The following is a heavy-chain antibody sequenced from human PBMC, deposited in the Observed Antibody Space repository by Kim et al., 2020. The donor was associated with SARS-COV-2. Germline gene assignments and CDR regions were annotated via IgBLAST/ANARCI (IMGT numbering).Heavy chain of an antibody. V-gene: IGHV3-43*02. D-gene: IGHD5-18*01. CDR3: ARADTISWIRYYYYGMDV. Sequence: GGSLRLSCAASGLTFDDYAMHWVRQAPGKGLEWVSLISGDGGSTYYADSLKGRFTISRDNSKNSLYLQMNSLRTEDTALYYCARADTISWIRYYYYGMDVWGQGTTVTVSS. CDR1: GLTFDDYA. J-gene: IGHJ6*02. CDR2: ISGDGGST.